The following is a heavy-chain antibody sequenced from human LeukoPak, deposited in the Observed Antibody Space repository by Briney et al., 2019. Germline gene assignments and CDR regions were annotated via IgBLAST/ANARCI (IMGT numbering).Heavy chain of an antibody. CDR1: GFTFSTYG. CDR3: VRALGTATDWYFDL. J-gene: IGHJ2*01. D-gene: IGHD4-17*01. V-gene: IGHV3-30*02. Sequence: GGSLRLSCAASGFTFSTYGMHWVRQAPGKGLEWVAFIRSDGSTKYFADSVKGRFTNSRDNSKNTLYLQMNSLRADDTAVYYCVRALGTATDWYFDLWGRGTLVTVSS. CDR2: IRSDGSTK.